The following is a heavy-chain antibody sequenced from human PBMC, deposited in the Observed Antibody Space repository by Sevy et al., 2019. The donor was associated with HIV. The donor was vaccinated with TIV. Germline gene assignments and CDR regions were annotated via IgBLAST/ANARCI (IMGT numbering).Heavy chain of an antibody. V-gene: IGHV3-53*01. CDR1: GFTVSSNY. CDR3: ARGGYDSSGYYDY. CDR2: IYSGGST. D-gene: IGHD3-22*01. J-gene: IGHJ4*02. Sequence: GGSLRLSCAASGFTVSSNYMSWVRQAPGKGLEWVSVIYSGGSTYYADSVKGRFTISRDNSKNTRYLQMNSLRAEDTAVYYCARGGYDSSGYYDYWGQGTLVTVSS.